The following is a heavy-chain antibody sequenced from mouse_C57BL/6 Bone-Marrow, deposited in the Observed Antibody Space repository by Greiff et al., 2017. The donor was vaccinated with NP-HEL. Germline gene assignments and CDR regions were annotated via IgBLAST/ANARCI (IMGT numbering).Heavy chain of an antibody. D-gene: IGHD1-1*01. J-gene: IGHJ1*03. V-gene: IGHV5-16*01. CDR2: INYDGSST. CDR3: ARGPYYYGSSYWYFDV. Sequence: DVMLVESEGGLVQPGSSMKLSCTASGFTFSDYYMAWVRQVPEKGLEWVANINYDGSSTYYLDSLKSRFIISRDNAKNILYLQMSSLKSEDTATYYCARGPYYYGSSYWYFDVWGTGTTVTGSS. CDR1: GFTFSDYY.